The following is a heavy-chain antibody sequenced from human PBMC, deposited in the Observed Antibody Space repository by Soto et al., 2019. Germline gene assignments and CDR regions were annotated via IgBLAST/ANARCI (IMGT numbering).Heavy chain of an antibody. V-gene: IGHV3-23*01. CDR3: AKDRGCSGGSCYYEIGAFDY. D-gene: IGHD2-15*01. Sequence: EVQLLESGGGLVQPGGSLRLSCAASGFTFSSYAMSWVRQAPGKGLEWVSAISGSGGSTYYADSVKGRFTISRDNSKNTLYLQMNSLRAEDTAVYYCAKDRGCSGGSCYYEIGAFDYWGQGTLGTVSS. J-gene: IGHJ4*02. CDR2: ISGSGGST. CDR1: GFTFSSYA.